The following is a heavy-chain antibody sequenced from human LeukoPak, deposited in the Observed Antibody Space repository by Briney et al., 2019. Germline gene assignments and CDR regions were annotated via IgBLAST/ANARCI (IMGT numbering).Heavy chain of an antibody. Sequence: SETLSLTCTVPGGSISSYYWSWIRQPPGKGLEWIGYIYYSGSTNYNPSLKSRVTISVDTSKNQFSLKLSSVTAADTAVYYCARDRGWLTGPRYYFDYWGQGTLVTVSS. CDR3: ARDRGWLTGPRYYFDY. V-gene: IGHV4-59*01. CDR1: GGSISSYY. CDR2: IYYSGST. D-gene: IGHD3-22*01. J-gene: IGHJ4*02.